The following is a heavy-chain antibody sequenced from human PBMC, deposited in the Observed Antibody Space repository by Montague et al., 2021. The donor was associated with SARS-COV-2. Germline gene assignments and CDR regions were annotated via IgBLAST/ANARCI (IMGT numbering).Heavy chain of an antibody. J-gene: IGHJ5*02. CDR3: ARELQYNWFDP. Sequence: SETLSLTCTVSGGSIDSYYWSWLRQPPGKGLEWIGYIYYRGTTNYNPSLESRVTMSVDTSKNQFSLNLSSVTAADTAMYYCARELQYNWFDPWGQGTLVTGSP. CDR2: IYYRGTT. CDR1: GGSIDSYY. V-gene: IGHV4-59*01. D-gene: IGHD2-21*02.